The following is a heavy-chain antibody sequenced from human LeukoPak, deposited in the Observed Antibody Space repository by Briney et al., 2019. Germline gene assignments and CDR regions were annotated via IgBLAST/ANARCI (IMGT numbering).Heavy chain of an antibody. CDR3: ARRPTITVTTGYFDL. Sequence: PSETLSLTCAVYGGSFSGYYWSWIRQPPGKGLEWIGEINHSGSTNYNPSLKSRVTISVDTSKNQFSLKLSSVTAADTAVYYCARRPTITVTTGYFDLWGRGTLVTVSS. J-gene: IGHJ2*01. V-gene: IGHV4-34*01. CDR2: INHSGST. D-gene: IGHD4-17*01. CDR1: GGSFSGYY.